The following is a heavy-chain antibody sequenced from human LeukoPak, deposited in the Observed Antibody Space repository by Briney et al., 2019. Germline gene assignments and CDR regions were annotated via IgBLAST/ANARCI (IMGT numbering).Heavy chain of an antibody. CDR2: IHHDGRI. V-gene: IGHV4/OR15-8*01. J-gene: IGHJ4*02. D-gene: IGHD3-16*02. Sequence: SETLSLTCDVSGGSIDSTNWWNWVRQPPGKGLEWIGEIHHDGRINYNPSLKSRVTLSVDKSKNQFSLRLNSVTAADTAVYYCTRLYRQRYFDSWGQGTLVTVSS. CDR1: GGSIDSTNW. CDR3: TRLYRQRYFDS.